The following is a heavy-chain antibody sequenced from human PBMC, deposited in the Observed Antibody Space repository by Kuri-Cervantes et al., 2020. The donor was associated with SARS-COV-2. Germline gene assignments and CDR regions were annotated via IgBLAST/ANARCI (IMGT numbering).Heavy chain of an antibody. J-gene: IGHJ4*02. CDR2: ISAYNGNT. CDR3: ARDRNPDSDGPLFDY. D-gene: IGHD5-18*01. CDR1: GYTFTSYG. Sequence: ASVKVSCKASGYTFTSYGISWVRQAPGQGLEWMGWISAYNGNTNYAQKLQGRVTMTTDTSTSTAYMELRSLRSDDTAVYYCARDRNPDSDGPLFDYWGQGTLVTVSS. V-gene: IGHV1-18*04.